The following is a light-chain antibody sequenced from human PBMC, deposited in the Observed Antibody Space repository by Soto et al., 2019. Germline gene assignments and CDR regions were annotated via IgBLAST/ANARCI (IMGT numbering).Light chain of an antibody. Sequence: DIQMTQSPSYVSASVGDRVTITCRASQGISSWLVWYQQKPGKAPKLLIYGATSLQSGIPSRFSGGGSETDFTLTISSLQPEDFATYYCQQANIFPWTFGQGTKVEIK. CDR3: QQANIFPWT. CDR2: GAT. CDR1: QGISSW. V-gene: IGKV1-12*01. J-gene: IGKJ1*01.